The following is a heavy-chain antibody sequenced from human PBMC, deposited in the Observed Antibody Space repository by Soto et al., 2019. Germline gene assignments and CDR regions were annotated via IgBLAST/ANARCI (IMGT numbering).Heavy chain of an antibody. D-gene: IGHD4-17*01. CDR1: GLTFRSYT. CDR2: ITGRGDST. CDR3: ASRTSYGDGWLDP. J-gene: IGHJ5*02. V-gene: IGHV3-23*01. Sequence: EVQLLESGGNFVQPGGSLRLSCVASGLTFRSYTMTWVRQAPGKGLEWVSAITGRGDSTYYADSVTGRFAVSRDNSRNTLFLHMNSLSVEDTAVYYCASRTSYGDGWLDPWGQGTLVTVSS.